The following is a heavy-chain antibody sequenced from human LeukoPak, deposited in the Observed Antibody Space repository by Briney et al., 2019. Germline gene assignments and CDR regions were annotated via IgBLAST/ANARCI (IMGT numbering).Heavy chain of an antibody. CDR1: GYSFTNYD. CDR3: AREADSSGSWGDAFDI. CDR2: INPSGGST. Sequence: ASVKVSCKASGYSFTNYDINWVRQAPGQGLEWMGIINPSGGSTSYAQKFQGRVTMTRDTSTSTVYMELSSLRSEDTAVYYCAREADSSGSWGDAFDIWGQGTMVTVSS. J-gene: IGHJ3*02. V-gene: IGHV1-46*01. D-gene: IGHD3-22*01.